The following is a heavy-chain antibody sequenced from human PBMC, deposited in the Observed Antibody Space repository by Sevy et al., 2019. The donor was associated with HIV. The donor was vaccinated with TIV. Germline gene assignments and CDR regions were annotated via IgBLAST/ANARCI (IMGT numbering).Heavy chain of an antibody. J-gene: IGHJ4*02. CDR1: GFTFSSYG. V-gene: IGHV3-23*01. D-gene: IGHD3-3*01. CDR3: ASTADFWSGYPN. Sequence: GGSLRLSCAASGFTFSSYGMNWVRQAPGKGLEWVSAVSGSGGGGRNGSTYYADSVKGRFTISRDNSKNTLYLQMNSLRAEDTAVYYCASTADFWSGYPNWGQGTLVTVSS. CDR2: VSGSGGGGRNGST.